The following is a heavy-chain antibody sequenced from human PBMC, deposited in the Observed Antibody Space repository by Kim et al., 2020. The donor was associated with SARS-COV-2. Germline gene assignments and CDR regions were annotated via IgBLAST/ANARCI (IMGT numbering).Heavy chain of an antibody. J-gene: IGHJ6*02. CDR3: ARGGRNYYGSGSYYSPMKPYYYYYYGMDV. CDR2: INHSGST. Sequence: SETLSLTCAVYGGSFSGYYWSWIRQPPGKGLEWIGEINHSGSTNYNPSLKSRVTISVDTSKNQFSLKLSSVTAADTAVYYCARGGRNYYGSGSYYSPMKPYYYYYYGMDVWGQGTTVTVSS. V-gene: IGHV4-34*01. D-gene: IGHD3-10*01. CDR1: GGSFSGYY.